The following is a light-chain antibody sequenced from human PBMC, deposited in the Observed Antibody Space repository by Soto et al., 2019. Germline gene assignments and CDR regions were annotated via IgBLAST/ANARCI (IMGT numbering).Light chain of an antibody. CDR2: GAS. J-gene: IGKJ1*01. CDR1: QSISDT. Sequence: EIVMTQSPATLSVSPGGRATLSCRASQSISDTLAWYQQKPGQAPRLLIHGASTRAPGFPARFSGSGSGTEFTLTISSLQSEDFAVYYCQQYDNWPWTFGQGTK. V-gene: IGKV3-15*01. CDR3: QQYDNWPWT.